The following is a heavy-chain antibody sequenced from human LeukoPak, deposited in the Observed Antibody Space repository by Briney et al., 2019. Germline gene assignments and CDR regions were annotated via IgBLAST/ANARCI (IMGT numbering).Heavy chain of an antibody. J-gene: IGHJ6*03. Sequence: ASVKVSCKASGYTFTSYDINWVRQATGQGLEWMGWMNPNSGNTGYAQKFQGRVTMTRNTSISTVYMELSSLRSEDTAVYYCARGSSSSWYYYYYMDVRGKGTTVTVSS. CDR1: GYTFTSYD. CDR3: ARGSSSSWYYYYYMDV. V-gene: IGHV1-8*01. D-gene: IGHD6-13*01. CDR2: MNPNSGNT.